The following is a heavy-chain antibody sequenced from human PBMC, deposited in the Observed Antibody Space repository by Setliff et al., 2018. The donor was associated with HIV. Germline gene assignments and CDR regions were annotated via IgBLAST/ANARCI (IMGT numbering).Heavy chain of an antibody. CDR3: ARVFWYGLPQIYYYMDV. Sequence: PGGSLRLSCAASGFTFSSYAMHWVRQAPGKGLEYVSTISSNGDSTYYANSVKGRFTLSRDNAKNSLYLQMNSLRAEDTAVYYCARVFWYGLPQIYYYMDVWGKGTTVTVSS. CDR1: GFTFSSYA. D-gene: IGHD2-8*02. J-gene: IGHJ6*03. CDR2: ISSNGDST. V-gene: IGHV3-64*01.